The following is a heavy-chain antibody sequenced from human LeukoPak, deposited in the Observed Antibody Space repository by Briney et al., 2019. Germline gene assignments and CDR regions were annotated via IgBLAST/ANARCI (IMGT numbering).Heavy chain of an antibody. CDR1: GFTFSSYG. J-gene: IGHJ6*02. V-gene: IGHV3-33*01. Sequence: GGSLRLSCAASGFTFSSYGMHWVRQAPGKGLEWVAVIWYDGSNKYYADSVKGRFTISRDNSKNTLYLQMNSLRAEDTAVYYCARAVRYFDWLSEYADYYYYYGMDVWGQGTTVTVSS. D-gene: IGHD3-9*01. CDR2: IWYDGSNK. CDR3: ARAVRYFDWLSEYADYYYYYGMDV.